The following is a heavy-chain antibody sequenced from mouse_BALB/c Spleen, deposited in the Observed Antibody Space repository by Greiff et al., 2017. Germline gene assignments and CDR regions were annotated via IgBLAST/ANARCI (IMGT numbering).Heavy chain of an antibody. CDR1: GYAFTSYN. CDR2: IYPYNGGT. J-gene: IGHJ4*01. CDR3: ARGVYYNAMDY. D-gene: IGHD2-1*01. V-gene: IGHV1S29*02. Sequence: EVQLQESGPELVKPGASVKVSCKASGYAFTSYNMYWVKQSHGKSLEWIGYIYPYNGGTGYNQKFKSKATLTVDNSSSTAYMELRSLTSEDSAVYYCARGVYYNAMDYWGQGTSVTVSS.